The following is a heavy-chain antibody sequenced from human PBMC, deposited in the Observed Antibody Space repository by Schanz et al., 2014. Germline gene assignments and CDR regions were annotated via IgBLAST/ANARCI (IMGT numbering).Heavy chain of an antibody. J-gene: IGHJ4*02. CDR1: GFTFSNYA. CDR2: FIVDSGNT. Sequence: EVQLLESGGGLVRPGGSLRLSCAASGFTFSNYAMSWVRQAPGKGLEWVSGFIVDSGNTYYADSVKGRFTISRDNSKNTLYLQMNTLRAEDTAVYYCARDRGYCSGGSCLTFDYWGQGTLVTVSS. CDR3: ARDRGYCSGGSCLTFDY. D-gene: IGHD2-15*01. V-gene: IGHV3-23*01.